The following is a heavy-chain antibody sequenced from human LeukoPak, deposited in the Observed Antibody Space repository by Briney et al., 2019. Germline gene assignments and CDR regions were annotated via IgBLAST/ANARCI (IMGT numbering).Heavy chain of an antibody. J-gene: IGHJ4*02. Sequence: GGSLRLSCVASGFTFGNYWMHWVRQAPGKELVCISRINNDGSTVYADSVAGRFTISRDNAKNSLYLQMNSLRAEDTAVYYCARDRPDFGVVIPLDYWGQGTLVTVSS. CDR2: INNDGST. V-gene: IGHV3-74*01. CDR3: ARDRPDFGVVIPLDY. D-gene: IGHD3-3*01. CDR1: GFTFGNYW.